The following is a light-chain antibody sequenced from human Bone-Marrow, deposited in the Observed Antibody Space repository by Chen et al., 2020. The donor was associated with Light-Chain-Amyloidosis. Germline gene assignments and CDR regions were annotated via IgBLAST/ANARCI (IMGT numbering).Light chain of an antibody. CDR2: VAS. V-gene: IGKV1-39*01. Sequence: DIQMTQSPSSLSASVGDRVTITCRASQSISTYLNWYQQKPGQAPKLLIYVASSLQTGVPSRFSGSGSGTDFTLTICGLQPEDFSTYYCQQCYMSPDTFGQGTKLEI. J-gene: IGKJ2*01. CDR1: QSISTY. CDR3: QQCYMSPDT.